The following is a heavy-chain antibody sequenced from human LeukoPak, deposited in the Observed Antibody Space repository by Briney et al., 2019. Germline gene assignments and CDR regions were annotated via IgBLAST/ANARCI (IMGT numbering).Heavy chain of an antibody. D-gene: IGHD6-19*01. CDR3: ARTAGVAVAGSRQYFDY. CDR2: FYYSRNT. J-gene: IGHJ4*02. CDR1: GGSISSYY. Sequence: SETLSLTCTVSGGSISSYYWSWIRQPPGKGLEWIGSFYYSRNTYYNPSLKSRVTISVDTSKNEFSLKLRSVTAADAAVYYCARTAGVAVAGSRQYFDYWGQGTLVTVSS. V-gene: IGHV4-59*05.